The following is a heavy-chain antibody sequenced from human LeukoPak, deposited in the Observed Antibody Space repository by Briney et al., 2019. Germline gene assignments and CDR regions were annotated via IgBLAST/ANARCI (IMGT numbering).Heavy chain of an antibody. D-gene: IGHD2-15*01. CDR3: ARHGLGGCRGGMCYRTFHYYGMDV. CDR1: GYSFTDYW. Sequence: GESLKISCKGSGYSFTDYWIGWVRQMPGKGLEWMGIIFPGDFELKYSPSFQGQVIISVDKSIDTAYLQWSSLQASDTAMYYCARHGLGGCRGGMCYRTFHYYGMDVWGQGTTVTVSS. V-gene: IGHV5-51*01. CDR2: IFPGDFEL. J-gene: IGHJ6*02.